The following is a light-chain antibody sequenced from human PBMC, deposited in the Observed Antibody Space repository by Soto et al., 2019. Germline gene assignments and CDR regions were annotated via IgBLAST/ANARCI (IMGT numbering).Light chain of an antibody. CDR1: STDISTSNY. Sequence: QSALTQPASVSGSPGQSITISCTGTSTDISTSNYVSWYQHHPGKAPKLMIYEVTDRPSGVSDRFSATKSANTASLTISGLQAEDEADYYCSSYTSNSTLVFGGGTKLTVL. V-gene: IGLV2-14*01. J-gene: IGLJ2*01. CDR2: EVT. CDR3: SSYTSNSTLV.